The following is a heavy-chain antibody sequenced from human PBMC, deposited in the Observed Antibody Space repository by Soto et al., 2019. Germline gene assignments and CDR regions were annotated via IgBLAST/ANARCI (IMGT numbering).Heavy chain of an antibody. V-gene: IGHV1-18*01. J-gene: IGHJ5*01. CDR3: AREGSYGWYDC. CDR1: GYTFSSHG. Sequence: QVQLVQSGDEVRKPGASVKVSCKASGYTFSSHGIIWVRQAPGQGLEWMGWISGYNGNAKYAQRFQGRVTMTTDTSTRTVYMDLRSLGSDDSAVYYCAREGSYGWYDCWGQGTLVTVSS. CDR2: ISGYNGNA. D-gene: IGHD2-15*01.